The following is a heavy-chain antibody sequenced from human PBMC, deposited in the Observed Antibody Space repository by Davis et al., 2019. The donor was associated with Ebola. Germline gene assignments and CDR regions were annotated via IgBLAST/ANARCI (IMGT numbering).Heavy chain of an antibody. CDR2: ISAYNGKT. D-gene: IGHD2-15*01. J-gene: IGHJ6*04. Sequence: AASVKVSCKTFGYTFTSYGITWVRQAPGQGLEWMGWISAYNGKTSYAQNFQDRVTMTTDTSTTTAYMELRSLTSDDTAVYYCAREVVVVVAATPTYYYYGMDVWGKGTTATVSS. CDR3: AREVVVVVAATPTYYYYGMDV. V-gene: IGHV1-18*01. CDR1: GYTFTSYG.